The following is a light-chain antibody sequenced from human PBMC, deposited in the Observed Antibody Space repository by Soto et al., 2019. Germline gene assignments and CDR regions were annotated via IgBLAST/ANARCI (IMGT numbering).Light chain of an antibody. V-gene: IGKV3-20*01. CDR1: QSVSSSY. CDR3: QQYGSSPLT. CDR2: GAS. J-gene: IGKJ1*01. Sequence: EIVLMQAPATPSLSPGERATLSCRASQSVSSSYLAWYQQKPGQAPRLLIYGASRRATGIPDRFSGSGSGTAFTLTIRRLEPEDFAVYYCQQYGSSPLTFGHGTKVDIK.